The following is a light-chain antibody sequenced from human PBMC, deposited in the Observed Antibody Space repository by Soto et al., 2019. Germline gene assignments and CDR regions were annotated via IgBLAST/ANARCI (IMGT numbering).Light chain of an antibody. CDR1: QSVSSSY. Sequence: EIVLTQSPGTLSLSPGERATLSCRASQSVSSSYLAWYQQKPGQAPRLRIYGASSRSTGIPDRFSGSGSGTDFTLTISRLEPEDFAVYYCQQYGSSPPEITFGQGTRLEIK. CDR2: GAS. J-gene: IGKJ5*01. CDR3: QQYGSSPPEIT. V-gene: IGKV3-20*01.